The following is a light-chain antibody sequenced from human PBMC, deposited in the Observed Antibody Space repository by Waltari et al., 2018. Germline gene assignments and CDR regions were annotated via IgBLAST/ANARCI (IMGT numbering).Light chain of an antibody. Sequence: EIVMTQSPATLSVSPGERATLPCRASQSVNSTLAWYQQKPGQAPRLLIYGASTRATGIPARFSGSGSGTEFTLTISSLQSEDFAVYFCQQYNNWPPGVTFGPGTKVDIK. CDR3: QQYNNWPPGVT. J-gene: IGKJ3*01. V-gene: IGKV3-15*01. CDR1: QSVNST. CDR2: GAS.